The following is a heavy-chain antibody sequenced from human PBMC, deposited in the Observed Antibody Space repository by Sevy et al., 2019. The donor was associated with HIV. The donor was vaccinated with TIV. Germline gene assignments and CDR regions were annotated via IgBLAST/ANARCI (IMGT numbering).Heavy chain of an antibody. V-gene: IGHV3-33*01. CDR1: GFTFSSYG. CDR2: IWYDGSNK. Sequence: GGSLRLSCAASGFTFSSYGMHWVRQAPGKGLEWVAVIWYDGSNKYYADSMKGRFTISRDNSKNTLYLQMNSLRAEDTAVYYCARVGVVPAAIGYYYGMDVWGQGTTVTVSS. J-gene: IGHJ6*02. D-gene: IGHD2-2*01. CDR3: ARVGVVPAAIGYYYGMDV.